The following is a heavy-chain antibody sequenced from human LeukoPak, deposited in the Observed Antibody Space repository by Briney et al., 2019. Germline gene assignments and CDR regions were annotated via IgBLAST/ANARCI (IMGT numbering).Heavy chain of an antibody. Sequence: ASVKVSCKASGGTFSSYAISWVRQAPGQGLEWMGRIIPILGIANYAQKFQGRVTITADKSTSTAYMELSSLRSEDTAVYYCAKAQLNYDILTGYYADPDAFDIWGQGTMVTVSS. V-gene: IGHV1-69*04. CDR3: AKAQLNYDILTGYYADPDAFDI. D-gene: IGHD3-9*01. J-gene: IGHJ3*02. CDR1: GGTFSSYA. CDR2: IIPILGIA.